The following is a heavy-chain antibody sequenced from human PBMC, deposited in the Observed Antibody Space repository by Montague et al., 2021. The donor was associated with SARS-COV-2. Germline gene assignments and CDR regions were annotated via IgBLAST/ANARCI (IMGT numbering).Heavy chain of an antibody. J-gene: IGHJ4*02. CDR3: ARGLPGIAAPIIHYFDS. CDR2: VHDGGHS. D-gene: IGHD6-13*01. V-gene: IGHV4-59*12. Sequence: SETLSLTCHVSGDPMINYYWSWIRQSPGTRLEWVASVHDGGHSRYNPSLKSRVTLSVDKSKKQFSMKLTSVTAADTAVYYCARGLPGIAAPIIHYFDSWGQGTLVIVSS. CDR1: GDPMINYY.